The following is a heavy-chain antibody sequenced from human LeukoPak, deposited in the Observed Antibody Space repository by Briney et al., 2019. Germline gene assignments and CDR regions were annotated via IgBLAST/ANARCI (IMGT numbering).Heavy chain of an antibody. CDR1: GFTFTNFG. D-gene: IGHD6-19*01. CDR3: AREAYSSGFNWFDP. J-gene: IGHJ5*02. Sequence: PGGSLRLSCAASGFTFTNFGMTWVRQAPGKGLEWVSYISSSGSTIYYADSVKGRFTISRDNAKNSLYLQMNSLRAEDTAVYYCAREAYSSGFNWFDPWGQGTLVTVSS. V-gene: IGHV3-48*04. CDR2: ISSSGSTI.